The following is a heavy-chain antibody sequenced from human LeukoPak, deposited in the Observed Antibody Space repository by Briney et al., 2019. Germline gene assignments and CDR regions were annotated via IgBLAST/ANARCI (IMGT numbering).Heavy chain of an antibody. CDR3: ARVGDGYNFDAFDI. CDR2: IYSGGST. J-gene: IGHJ3*02. D-gene: IGHD5-24*01. V-gene: IGHV3-66*01. CDR1: GFSVRSNY. Sequence: GGSLRLSCAASGFSVRSNYMSWVRQAPGKGLEWVSVIYSGGSTYYADSVKGRFTVSRDNSKNTLYLQMNSLRAEDTAVYYCARVGDGYNFDAFDIWGQGTMVTVSS.